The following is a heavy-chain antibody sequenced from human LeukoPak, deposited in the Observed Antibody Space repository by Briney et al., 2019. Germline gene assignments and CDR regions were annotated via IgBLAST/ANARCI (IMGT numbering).Heavy chain of an antibody. D-gene: IGHD1-26*01. CDR1: GFTFHGYP. Sequence: GGSLRLACAASGFTFHGYPMTWVRQAPGKGLEWVSTISGSGLSTYYADSVKGRFSISRDNSNQTLYLQMSSVRADDTAVYYCARGQGVVGATTRGYFGYWGQGALVTVSS. CDR3: ARGQGVVGATTRGYFGY. V-gene: IGHV3-23*01. CDR2: ISGSGLST. J-gene: IGHJ4*02.